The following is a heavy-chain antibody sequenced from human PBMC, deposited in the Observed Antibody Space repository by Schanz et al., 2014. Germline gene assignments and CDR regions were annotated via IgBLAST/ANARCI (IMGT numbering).Heavy chain of an antibody. Sequence: EVQLVESGGGLVQPGGSLRLSCAASGFTFSSYSMNWVRQAPGKGLEWVSYISSASSTINYADSVKGRFTISRDNAKNSLYLQMDSLRAEDTAVYYCARDLPRTFLFDHWGQGTLXTVSS. V-gene: IGHV3-48*01. CDR1: GFTFSSYS. CDR2: ISSASSTI. J-gene: IGHJ4*02. CDR3: ARDLPRTFLFDH.